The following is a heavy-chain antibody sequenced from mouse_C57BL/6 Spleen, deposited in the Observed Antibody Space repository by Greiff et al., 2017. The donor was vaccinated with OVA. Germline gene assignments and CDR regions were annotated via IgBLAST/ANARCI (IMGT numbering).Heavy chain of an antibody. CDR1: GFNIKDYY. Sequence: VQLQQSGAELVRPGASVKLSCTASGFNIKDYYMHWVKQRPEQGLEWIGRIDPEDGDTEYAPKFQGKATMTADTSSNTAYLQLSSLTSEDTAVYYCTTSYYYGSSYVAWFAYWGQGTLVTVSA. CDR3: TTSYYYGSSYVAWFAY. D-gene: IGHD1-1*01. V-gene: IGHV14-1*01. J-gene: IGHJ3*01. CDR2: IDPEDGDT.